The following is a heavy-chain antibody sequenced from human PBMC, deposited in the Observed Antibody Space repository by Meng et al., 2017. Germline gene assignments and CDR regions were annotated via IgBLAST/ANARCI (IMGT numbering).Heavy chain of an antibody. D-gene: IGHD3-3*01. Sequence: QVGLQESGTVLVKPSETLSLTCTVSGGSISSYYWSWIRQPPGKGLEWIGYIYYSGGTNYNPSLKSRVTISVDTSKNQFSLKLSSVTAADTAVYYCARGYDFWSGQYYFDYWGQGTLVTVSS. CDR1: GGSISSYY. CDR2: IYYSGGT. V-gene: IGHV4-59*01. CDR3: ARGYDFWSGQYYFDY. J-gene: IGHJ4*02.